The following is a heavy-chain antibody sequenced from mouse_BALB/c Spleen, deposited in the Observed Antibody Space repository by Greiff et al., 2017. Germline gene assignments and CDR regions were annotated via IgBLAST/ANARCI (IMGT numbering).Heavy chain of an antibody. J-gene: IGHJ1*01. Sequence: VQLVESGAELARPGASVKLSCKASGYTFTRYWMQWVKQRPGQGLEWIGAIYPGNDDTRYTQKFKGKATLTADKSSSTAYMQLNTLASEDSAVYYCARKDYCGGGSFDVWGAGTTVTVSS. CDR1: GYTFTRYW. CDR2: IYPGNDDT. CDR3: ARKDYCGGGSFDV. D-gene: IGHD1-1*01. V-gene: IGHV1-87*01.